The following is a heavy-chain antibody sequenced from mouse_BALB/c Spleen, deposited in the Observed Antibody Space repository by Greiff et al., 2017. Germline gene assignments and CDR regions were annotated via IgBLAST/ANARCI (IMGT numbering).Heavy chain of an antibody. J-gene: IGHJ2*01. CDR3: AYGSWDYFDY. D-gene: IGHD1-1*01. V-gene: IGHV5-6-5*01. CDR2: ISSGGST. CDR1: GFTFSSYA. Sequence: EVKLVESGGGLVKPGGSLKLSCAASGFTFSSYAMSWVRQTPEKRLEWVASISSGGSTYYPDSVKGRFTISRDNARNILYLQMSSLRSEDTAMYYCAYGSWDYFDYWGQGTTLTVSS.